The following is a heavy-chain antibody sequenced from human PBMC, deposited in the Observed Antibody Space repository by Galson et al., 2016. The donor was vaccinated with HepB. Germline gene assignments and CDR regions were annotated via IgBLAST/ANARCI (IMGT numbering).Heavy chain of an antibody. V-gene: IGHV5-51*01. CDR1: GYKFTGKW. CDR2: IYPGDSDT. Sequence: QSGAEVKKPGESLKISCTTSGYKFTGKWIGWVRQKPGKGLEWMGIIYPGDSDTRYSPSFQGQVTISADKSTNTAHLQWSSLEASDTAPYSCARRACRGGPCYSFWYVDVWGRGTPVSVSS. D-gene: IGHD2-15*01. J-gene: IGHJ2*01. CDR3: ARRACRGGPCYSFWYVDV.